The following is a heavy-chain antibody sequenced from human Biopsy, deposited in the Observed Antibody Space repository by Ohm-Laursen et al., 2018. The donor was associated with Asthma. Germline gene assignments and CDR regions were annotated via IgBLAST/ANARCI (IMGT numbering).Heavy chain of an antibody. CDR3: AREGGDYLSGYYYYYGMDV. D-gene: IGHD4-17*01. V-gene: IGHV3-NL1*01. Sequence: SLRLSCAASGISFRNYGMHWVRQAPGKGLEWVSAITRSAGRTDYADSVKGRFTISRDNSKNTLYLQMNSLRAEDTAVYYCAREGGDYLSGYYYYYGMDVWGQGTTVTVSS. J-gene: IGHJ6*02. CDR1: GISFRNYG. CDR2: ITRSAGRT.